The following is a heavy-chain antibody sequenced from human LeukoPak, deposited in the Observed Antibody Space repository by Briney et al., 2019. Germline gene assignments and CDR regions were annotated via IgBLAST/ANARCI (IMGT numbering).Heavy chain of an antibody. J-gene: IGHJ6*03. Sequence: GASVKVSCKASGGTFSSCAISWVRQAPGQGLEWMGGVIPIFGTANYAQKFQGRVTITTDESTSTAYMELSSLRSEDTAVYYCASATLGYCSSTSCPLYYYYYYMDVWGKGTTVTVSS. D-gene: IGHD2-2*01. CDR3: ASATLGYCSSTSCPLYYYYYYMDV. CDR2: VIPIFGTA. V-gene: IGHV1-69*05. CDR1: GGTFSSCA.